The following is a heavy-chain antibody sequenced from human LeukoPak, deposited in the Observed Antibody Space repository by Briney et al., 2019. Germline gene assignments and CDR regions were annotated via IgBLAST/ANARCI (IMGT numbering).Heavy chain of an antibody. V-gene: IGHV3-30*18. J-gene: IGHJ4*02. D-gene: IGHD5-18*01. CDR3: AKNSGYSYGFDY. Sequence: GGSLRLSCAASGFTFSDYAMHWVRQAPGKGLEWVAVISYDGSNKYYADSVKGRFTISRDNSKNTLYLQMNSLRAEDTAVYYCAKNSGYSYGFDYWGQGTLVTVSS. CDR2: ISYDGSNK. CDR1: GFTFSDYA.